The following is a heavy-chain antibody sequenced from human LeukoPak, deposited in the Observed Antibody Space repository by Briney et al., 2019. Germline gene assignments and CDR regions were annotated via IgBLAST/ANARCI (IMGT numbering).Heavy chain of an antibody. D-gene: IGHD3-3*01. CDR3: ARHPRITIFGVVIPDAFDI. CDR1: GGSFSGYY. J-gene: IGHJ3*02. CDR2: INHSGST. Sequence: PSETLSLTCAVYGGSFSGYYWSWIRQPPGKGLEWIGEINHSGSTNYNPSLKSRVTISVDTSKNQFSLKLSSVTAADTAVYYCARHPRITIFGVVIPDAFDIWGQGTMVTVSS. V-gene: IGHV4-34*01.